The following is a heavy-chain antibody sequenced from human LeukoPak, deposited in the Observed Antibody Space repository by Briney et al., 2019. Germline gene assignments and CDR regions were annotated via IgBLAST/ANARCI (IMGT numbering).Heavy chain of an antibody. J-gene: IGHJ4*02. CDR2: IRNDGSEK. CDR1: GFPFSTYW. CDR3: TRDSGLTGYDLLDY. Sequence: GGSLRLSCAASGFPFSTYWITWVRQAPGKGLEWVANIRNDGSEKYYVDSVKGRFTISRDNAENSLFLQMNSLRVEDTAIYYCTRDSGLTGYDLLDYWGQGTLVTVSS. V-gene: IGHV3-7*01. D-gene: IGHD5-12*01.